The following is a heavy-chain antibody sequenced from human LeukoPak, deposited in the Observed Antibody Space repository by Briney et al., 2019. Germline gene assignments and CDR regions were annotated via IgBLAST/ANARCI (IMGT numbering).Heavy chain of an antibody. V-gene: IGHV3-9*01. CDR2: IGWNSGSI. CDR1: GFTFDDYA. CDR3: AKDTGGNGAYFYAMDV. J-gene: IGHJ6*02. D-gene: IGHD4-23*01. Sequence: GRSLRLSCAASGFTFDDYAMHWVRQAPGKGLEWVSGIGWNSGSIDYAVSVKGRFTISRDNAKNSLSLQMNSLRPDDTALYYCAKDTGGNGAYFYAMDVWGQGTSVTVSS.